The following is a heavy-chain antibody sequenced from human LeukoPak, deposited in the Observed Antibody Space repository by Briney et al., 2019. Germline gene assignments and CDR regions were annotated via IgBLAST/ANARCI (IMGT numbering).Heavy chain of an antibody. V-gene: IGHV4-39*07. CDR1: GGSISSSSYY. J-gene: IGHJ6*03. Sequence: PSETLSLTCTVSGGSISSSSYYWGWLRQPPGKGLEWIGSIYYSGSAYYNPSLKSRVTISVDTSKNQFSLKLSSVTAADTAVYYCARVMKAAAGLHMDVWGKGTTVTVSS. D-gene: IGHD6-13*01. CDR2: IYYSGSA. CDR3: ARVMKAAAGLHMDV.